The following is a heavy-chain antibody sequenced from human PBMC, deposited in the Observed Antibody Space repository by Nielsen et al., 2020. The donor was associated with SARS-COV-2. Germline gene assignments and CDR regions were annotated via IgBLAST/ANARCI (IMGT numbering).Heavy chain of an antibody. Sequence: GGSLRLSCAASGFTFSSSGMPWVRQAPGKGLEWVAVISYDGSNKYYADSVKGRFTISRDNSKNTLHLQMNSLRIEDTAVYYCARVQTTVVFYYGLDVWGQGTTVTVSS. CDR3: ARVQTTVVFYYGLDV. CDR2: ISYDGSNK. D-gene: IGHD4-23*01. V-gene: IGHV3-30*03. CDR1: GFTFSSSG. J-gene: IGHJ6*02.